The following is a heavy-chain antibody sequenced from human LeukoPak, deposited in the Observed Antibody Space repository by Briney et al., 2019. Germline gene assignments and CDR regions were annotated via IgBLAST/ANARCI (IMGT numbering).Heavy chain of an antibody. CDR3: ARGGYNYYFED. D-gene: IGHD5-24*01. CDR2: MSGRFGNI. J-gene: IGHJ4*02. V-gene: IGHV3-23*01. CDR1: GFVFSRYV. Sequence: PGGSLRLSCAASGFVFSRYVMNWVRQAPGKGLEWVSAMSGRFGNIYYADSVKGRFAISRDNSGNMVYLQMNNLRAEDTAVYYCARGGYNYYFEDWGQGTLVTVSS.